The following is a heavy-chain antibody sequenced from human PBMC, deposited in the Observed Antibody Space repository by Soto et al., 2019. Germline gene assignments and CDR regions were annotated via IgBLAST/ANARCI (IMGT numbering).Heavy chain of an antibody. Sequence: TLSLTCTVSGGYIGSGGYSWSWIRQPPGKGLEWIGYIYHSGTTYYNPSLKSRVTISVDRSKNQFSLKLSSVTAADTAVYYCARAHYGDYGYGMDVWGQGTTVTVSS. V-gene: IGHV4-30-2*01. CDR2: IYHSGTT. CDR1: GGYIGSGGYS. D-gene: IGHD4-17*01. CDR3: ARAHYGDYGYGMDV. J-gene: IGHJ6*02.